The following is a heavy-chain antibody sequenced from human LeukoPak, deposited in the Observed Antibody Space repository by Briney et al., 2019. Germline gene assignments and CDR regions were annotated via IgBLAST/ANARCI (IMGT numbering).Heavy chain of an antibody. CDR2: INHSGST. V-gene: IGHV4-34*01. CDR3: ARGRWAAAGMRARRGIDY. CDR1: GGSFSGYY. D-gene: IGHD6-13*01. Sequence: SETLSLTCAVYGGSFSGYYWSWIRQPPGKGLEWIGEINHSGSTNYNPSLKSRVTISVDTSKNQFSLKLSFVTAADTAVYYCARGRWAAAGMRARRGIDYWGQGTLVTVSS. J-gene: IGHJ4*02.